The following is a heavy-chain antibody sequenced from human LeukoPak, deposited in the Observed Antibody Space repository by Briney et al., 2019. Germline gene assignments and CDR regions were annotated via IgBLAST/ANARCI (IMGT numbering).Heavy chain of an antibody. D-gene: IGHD2-2*01. J-gene: IGHJ4*02. V-gene: IGHV4-61*08. CDR2: IYYSGST. CDR3: ARGEGYCSSTSCYALLDY. CDR1: GGSISSGGYY. Sequence: SETLSLTCTVSGGSISSGGYYWSWIRQPPGKGLEWIGYIYYSGSTNYNPSLKSRVTISVDTSKNQFSLKLSSVTAADTAVYYCARGEGYCSSTSCYALLDYWGQGTLVTVSS.